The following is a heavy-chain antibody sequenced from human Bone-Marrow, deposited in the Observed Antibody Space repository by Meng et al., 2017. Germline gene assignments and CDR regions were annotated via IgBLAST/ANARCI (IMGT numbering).Heavy chain of an antibody. CDR3: ATTRYYSDSSKYYPDY. V-gene: IGHV3-21*01. CDR1: GFTFSSYT. D-gene: IGHD3-22*01. Sequence: GGSLRLSCAASGFTFSSYTMKWVRQAPGKGLEWVSSISSASNYIDYTDSVKGRFTISRDNAKRSLFLQINSLRAEDTAVYYCATTRYYSDSSKYYPDYWGQGTVVTVSS. CDR2: ISSASNYI. J-gene: IGHJ4*02.